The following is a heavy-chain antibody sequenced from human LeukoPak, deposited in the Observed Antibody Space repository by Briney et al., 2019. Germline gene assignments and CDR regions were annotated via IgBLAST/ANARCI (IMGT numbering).Heavy chain of an antibody. J-gene: IGHJ4*02. D-gene: IGHD1-26*01. V-gene: IGHV3-15*01. CDR1: GFSFSNAW. CDR2: IKSKTDGGTT. CDR3: ARDLLGWELHYFDY. Sequence: PGGSLRLSCAASGFSFSNAWMSWVRQAPGKGLEWVGRIKSKTDGGTTEYAAPVKGRFTISRDDSKNTLYLQMNSLKTEDTAVYYCARDLLGWELHYFDYWGQGTLVTVSS.